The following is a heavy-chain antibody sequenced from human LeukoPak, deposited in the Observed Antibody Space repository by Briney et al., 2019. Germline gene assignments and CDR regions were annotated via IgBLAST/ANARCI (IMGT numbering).Heavy chain of an antibody. CDR3: ARYRCSSTSCYNDYFDY. V-gene: IGHV1-69*05. CDR2: IIPIFGTA. D-gene: IGHD2-2*02. CDR1: GGTFSSYA. J-gene: IGHJ4*02. Sequence: SVKVSCKASGGTFSSYAISWVRQAPGQGLEWMGGIIPIFGTANYAQKFQGRVTITTDESTSTAYMELRSLRSDDTAVYYCARYRCSSTSCYNDYFDYWGQGTLVTVSS.